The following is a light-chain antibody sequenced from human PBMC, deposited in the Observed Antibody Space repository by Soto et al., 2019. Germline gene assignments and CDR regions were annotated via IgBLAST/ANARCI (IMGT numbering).Light chain of an antibody. CDR2: KAS. CDR3: QHYRT. CDR1: QTITDW. V-gene: IGKV1-5*03. Sequence: DIQMTQSPSTLSASVGERVTITCRASQTITDWLAWYQQKPGKAPKLLIYKASILEGGVPSRFSGSGSGTEFTLTIPSLQPGDSATYYCQHYRTFGQGTKLEIK. J-gene: IGKJ2*01.